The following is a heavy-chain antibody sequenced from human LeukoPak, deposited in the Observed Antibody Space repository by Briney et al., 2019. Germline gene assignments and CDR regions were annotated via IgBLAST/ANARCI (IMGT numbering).Heavy chain of an antibody. J-gene: IGHJ5*02. CDR3: ARLQGATIGAKWFDP. Sequence: SGPTLVNPTQTLTLTCTFSGFSLTTTGMRVSWIRQPPGKALEWLARIDWDDDKFYSTSLKTRLTISKAPSKNQVVLTMTNMDPVDTATYYCARLQGATIGAKWFDPWGQGTLVTVSS. V-gene: IGHV2-70*04. CDR2: IDWDDDK. D-gene: IGHD4/OR15-4a*01. CDR1: GFSLTTTGMR.